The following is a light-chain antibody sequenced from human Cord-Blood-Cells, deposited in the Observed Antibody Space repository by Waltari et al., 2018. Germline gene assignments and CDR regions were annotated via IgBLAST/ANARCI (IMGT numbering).Light chain of an antibody. J-gene: IGKJ1*01. CDR1: QRVLYSSNNKNY. Sequence: DIVMTQSPDSLAVSLGERATINCKSSQRVLYSSNNKNYLAWYQQKPGQPPKLLIYWASTRESGVPDRFIGSGSGTDFTLTISSLQAEDVAVYYCQQYYSTPRTFGQGTKVEIK. CDR3: QQYYSTPRT. CDR2: WAS. V-gene: IGKV4-1*01.